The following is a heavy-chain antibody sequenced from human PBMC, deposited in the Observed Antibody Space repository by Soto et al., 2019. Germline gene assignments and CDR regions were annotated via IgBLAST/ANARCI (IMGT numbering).Heavy chain of an antibody. V-gene: IGHV5-10-1*01. Sequence: GASLKISCQASGYSFTSYWINWVRQMPGKGLEWMGRIDPANSYTDYSPSFQGHVTLSADKSISTAYLQWSSLKASDTAMYFCATLSTTITTFDVWGQGTMVTVSS. CDR2: IDPANSYT. J-gene: IGHJ3*01. D-gene: IGHD4-4*01. CDR3: ATLSTTITTFDV. CDR1: GYSFTSYW.